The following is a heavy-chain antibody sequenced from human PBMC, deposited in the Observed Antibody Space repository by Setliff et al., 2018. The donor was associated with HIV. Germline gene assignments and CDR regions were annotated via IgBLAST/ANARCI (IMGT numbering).Heavy chain of an antibody. CDR3: ARDSVVKPGGMDV. Sequence: PSETLSLTCTVSGGSISSNSYYWGWIRQPPGKGLEWIGKIYYSGSTYYNPSLKSRVTISVDTSKNQFSLKLSSVTAADTAVYYCARDSVVKPGGMDVWGQGTTVTVSS. CDR2: IYYSGST. V-gene: IGHV4-39*07. D-gene: IGHD2-15*01. J-gene: IGHJ6*02. CDR1: GGSISSNSYY.